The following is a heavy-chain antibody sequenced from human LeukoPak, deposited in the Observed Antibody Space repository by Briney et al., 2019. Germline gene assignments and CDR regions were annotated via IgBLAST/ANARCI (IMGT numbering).Heavy chain of an antibody. V-gene: IGHV3-15*01. Sequence: MTGGSLTLSCAASGFTFNHAWMTWVRQAPGKGLEGVGRNNSKTSGGTTDEAAPLKGRLTLSRDDSKSMLYLEMNSQKTGEAAVYYCSLVASGSYPFRYWGQGTLVTVSS. CDR2: NNSKTSGGTT. J-gene: IGHJ4*02. CDR3: SLVASGSYPFRY. D-gene: IGHD3-10*01. CDR1: GFTFNHAW.